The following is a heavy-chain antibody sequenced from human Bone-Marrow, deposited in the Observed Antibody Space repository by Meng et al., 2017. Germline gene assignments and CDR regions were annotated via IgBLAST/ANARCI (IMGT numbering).Heavy chain of an antibody. CDR3: ARDWVSRYFDWLPHSIDY. Sequence: SVKVSCKASGGTFSSYAISWVRQAPGQGLEWMGGIIPIFGTANYAQKFQGRVTITTDESTSTAYMELSSLRSEDTAVYYCARDWVSRYFDWLPHSIDYWGQGTLVTVSS. D-gene: IGHD3-9*01. V-gene: IGHV1-69*05. CDR2: IIPIFGTA. J-gene: IGHJ4*02. CDR1: GGTFSSYA.